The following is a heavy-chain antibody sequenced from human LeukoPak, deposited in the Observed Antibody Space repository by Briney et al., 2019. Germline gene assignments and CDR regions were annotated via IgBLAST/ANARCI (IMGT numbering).Heavy chain of an antibody. CDR1: GGSFSGYY. CDR2: INHSGST. D-gene: IGHD2-2*03. Sequence: SKTLSLTCAVYGGSFSGYYWSWIRQPPGKGLEWIGEINHSGSTNYNPSLKSRVTISVDTSKNQFSLKLSSVTAADTAVYYCARVSPLDIVVVPAAGGYFDYWGQGTLVTVSS. J-gene: IGHJ4*02. CDR3: ARVSPLDIVVVPAAGGYFDY. V-gene: IGHV4-34*01.